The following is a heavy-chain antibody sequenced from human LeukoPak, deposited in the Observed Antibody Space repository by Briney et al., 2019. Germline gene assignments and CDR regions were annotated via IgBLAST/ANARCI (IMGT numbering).Heavy chain of an antibody. V-gene: IGHV3-23*01. Sequence: GGSLRLSCVASGFTFSGYGMNWVRQAPGKGLEWVSAISHTGDRTYYADSVKGRFIISRDNSKNTLYLQVTSLRAEDTAVYYCATQGVATPYYDHWGQGTLVTVSS. CDR3: ATQGVATPYYDH. J-gene: IGHJ4*02. CDR2: ISHTGDRT. CDR1: GFTFSGYG. D-gene: IGHD5-12*01.